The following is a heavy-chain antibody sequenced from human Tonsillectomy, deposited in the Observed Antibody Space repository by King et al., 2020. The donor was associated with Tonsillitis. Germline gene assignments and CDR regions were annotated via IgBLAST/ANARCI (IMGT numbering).Heavy chain of an antibody. J-gene: IGHJ3*02. CDR1: GFTFSDYY. CDR2: ISSSSSYT. V-gene: IGHV3-11*05. Sequence: VQLVESGGGLVKPGGSLRLSCAASGFTFSDYYMSWIRQSPGKGLEWVSYISSSSSYTNYADSVKGRFTISRDNAKNSLYLQMNSLRAEDTAVYYCAGCRAVVDAFDIWGEGTMVTV. CDR3: AGCRAVVDAFDI. D-gene: IGHD2-21*01.